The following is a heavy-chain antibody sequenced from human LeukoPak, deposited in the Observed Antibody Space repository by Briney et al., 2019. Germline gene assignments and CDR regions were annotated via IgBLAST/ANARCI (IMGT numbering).Heavy chain of an antibody. D-gene: IGHD1-26*01. CDR2: ILYDENNK. J-gene: IGHJ3*02. Sequence: PGGSLRLSCAASGFTFSSYAMHWVRQAPDKGLEWVAVILYDENNKHYADSVKGRFTISRGNSKNTLYLQMNSLRAEDTAIYYCAKDLGIVGARGAFDIWGQGTMVTVSS. CDR3: AKDLGIVGARGAFDI. CDR1: GFTFSSYA. V-gene: IGHV3-30-3*01.